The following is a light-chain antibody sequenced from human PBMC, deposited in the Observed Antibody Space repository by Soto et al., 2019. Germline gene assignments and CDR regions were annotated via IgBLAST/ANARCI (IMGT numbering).Light chain of an antibody. Sequence: VVLTQSPGALSLSPGERATLSCRASQSVRSNYLAWYQQQPGQAPRLLIFGASTRATGIPDRFSGSGSGTDFTLTIRRLEPEDSAVYICHQYGYGADTFGQGTRLEIK. V-gene: IGKV3-20*01. CDR2: GAS. CDR3: HQYGYGADT. CDR1: QSVRSNY. J-gene: IGKJ2*01.